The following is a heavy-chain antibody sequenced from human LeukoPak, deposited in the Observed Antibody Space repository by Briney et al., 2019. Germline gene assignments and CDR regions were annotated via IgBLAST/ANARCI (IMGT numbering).Heavy chain of an antibody. J-gene: IGHJ4*02. Sequence: PGGSLRLSCAASGFTFDDYAMHWVRQAPGKGLEWVSGISWNSGSIGYADSVKGRFTISRDSAKNSLYLQMNSLRAEDTALYYCAKESGSSFYWGQGTLVTVSS. CDR2: ISWNSGSI. D-gene: IGHD6-6*01. CDR1: GFTFDDYA. V-gene: IGHV3-9*01. CDR3: AKESGSSFY.